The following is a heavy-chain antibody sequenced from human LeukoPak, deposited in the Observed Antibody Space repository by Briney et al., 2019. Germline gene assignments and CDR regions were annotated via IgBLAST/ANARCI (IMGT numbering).Heavy chain of an antibody. CDR3: ARDNYYDSSGYYYGY. V-gene: IGHV3-21*01. Sequence: PGGSLRLSCAASGFTFSSYSMNWDRQAPGKGLEWVSSISSSSSYIYYADSVKGRFTISRDNAKNSLYLQMNSLRAEDTAVYYCARDNYYDSSGYYYGYWGQGTLVTVSS. CDR1: GFTFSSYS. D-gene: IGHD3-22*01. J-gene: IGHJ4*02. CDR2: ISSSSSYI.